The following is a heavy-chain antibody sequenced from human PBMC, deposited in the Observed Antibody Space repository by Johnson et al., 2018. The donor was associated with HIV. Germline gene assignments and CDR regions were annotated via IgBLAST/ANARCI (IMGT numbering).Heavy chain of an antibody. CDR3: AKVLGYSSSSRDAFDI. J-gene: IGHJ3*02. CDR1: GFTFSSYG. V-gene: IGHV3-33*06. Sequence: QVQLVESGGGVVQPGRSLRLSCAASGFTFSSYGMHWVRQAPGKGLEWVAVIWYDGSNKCYADSVKGRFTISRDNSKNTLYLQMNSLRAEDTAVYYCAKVLGYSSSSRDAFDIWGQGTMVTVSS. D-gene: IGHD6-6*01. CDR2: IWYDGSNK.